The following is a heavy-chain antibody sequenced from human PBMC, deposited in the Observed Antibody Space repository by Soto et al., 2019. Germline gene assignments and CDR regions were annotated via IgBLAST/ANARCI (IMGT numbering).Heavy chain of an antibody. Sequence: QVQLVESGGGLVKPGGSLRLSCAASGFTFSDYYMSWIRQAPGKGLEWVSYISSSGGTIYYADSVKGRFTISRDNAKNSLYLQMNSLRAEDTAVYYCARDEVYCSSTSCYGLSNYYYYYMDVWGKGTTVTVSS. CDR1: GFTFSDYY. V-gene: IGHV3-11*01. J-gene: IGHJ6*03. D-gene: IGHD2-2*01. CDR3: ARDEVYCSSTSCYGLSNYYYYYMDV. CDR2: ISSSGGTI.